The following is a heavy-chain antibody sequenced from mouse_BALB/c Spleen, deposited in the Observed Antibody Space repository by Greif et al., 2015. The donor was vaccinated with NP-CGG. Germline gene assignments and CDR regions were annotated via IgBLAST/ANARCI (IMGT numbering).Heavy chain of an antibody. Sequence: EVHLVESGGGLVQPGGSMKLSCVASGFTFSNYWMNWVRQSPEKGLEWVAEIRLKSNNYATHYAESVKGRFTISRDDSKSSVYPQMNNLRAEDTGIYYCTTGFAYWGQGTLVTVSA. J-gene: IGHJ3*01. CDR2: IRLKSNNYAT. V-gene: IGHV6-6*02. CDR3: TTGFAY. CDR1: GFTFSNYW.